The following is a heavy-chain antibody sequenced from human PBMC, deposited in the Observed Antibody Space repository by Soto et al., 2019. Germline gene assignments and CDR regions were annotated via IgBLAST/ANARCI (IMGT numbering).Heavy chain of an antibody. CDR1: GFTFSSYA. D-gene: IGHD6-19*01. CDR3: AKGPLREGIAVPRDY. J-gene: IGHJ4*02. V-gene: IGHV3-23*01. CDR2: ISGSGGST. Sequence: GGSLRLSCAASGFTFSSYAMSWVRQAPGKGLEWVSAISGSGGSTYYADSVKGRFTISRDNSKNTLYLQMNSLRAEDTAVYYCAKGPLREGIAVPRDYWGQGTLVTVAS.